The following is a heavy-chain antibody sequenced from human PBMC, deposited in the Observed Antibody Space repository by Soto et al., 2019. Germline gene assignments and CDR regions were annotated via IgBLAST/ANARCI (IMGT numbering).Heavy chain of an antibody. V-gene: IGHV2-5*02. Sequence: QITLKETGPTLVKPTQTLTLTCTFSGFSLSTTGVGVGWIRQPPGKALDWLALIYWDDDKRYSPSLKSRLTITKDPSKNQGVLTTTTRNPVDTATYYCVHANPVTTECDYWGQGTLVTVSS. D-gene: IGHD4-17*01. CDR1: GFSLSTTGVG. J-gene: IGHJ4*02. CDR2: IYWDDDK. CDR3: VHANPVTTECDY.